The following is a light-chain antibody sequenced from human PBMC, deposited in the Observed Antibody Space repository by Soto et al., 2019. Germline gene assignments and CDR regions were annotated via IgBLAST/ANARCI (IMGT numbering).Light chain of an antibody. CDR1: NSDVGGYNY. CDR2: EVS. J-gene: IGLJ1*01. CDR3: SSYTASSTLL. V-gene: IGLV2-14*03. Sequence: QSALTQPASVSGSPGQSITISCTGTNSDVGGYNYVSWSQQHPGKAPKLLISEVSNRPSGVSNPFSGSKSGNTASLTISGLQADDEADYYCSSYTASSTLLFGTGTKLTVL.